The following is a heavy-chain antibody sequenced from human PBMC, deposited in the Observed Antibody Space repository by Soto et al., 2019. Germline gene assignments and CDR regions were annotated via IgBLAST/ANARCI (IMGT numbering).Heavy chain of an antibody. CDR2: IFHSGST. V-gene: IGHV4-61*01. J-gene: IGHJ5*02. D-gene: IGHD1-1*01. CDR3: ARSALKLETTQWFDP. Sequence: QVQLQESGPGLVKTSETLSLTCTVSGGSVSSGSYYWSWIRQPPGKGLEWIGYIFHSGSTTYNPSLKSPVTLSVGTSKTHFSLKLSSMTAADTAVYYCARSALKLETTQWFDPCGQGTLVTVSS. CDR1: GGSVSSGSYY.